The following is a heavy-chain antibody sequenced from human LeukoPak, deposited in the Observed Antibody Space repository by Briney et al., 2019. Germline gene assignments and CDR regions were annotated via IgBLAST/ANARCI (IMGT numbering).Heavy chain of an antibody. V-gene: IGHV3-23*01. CDR3: VRDDDRPDNGLDY. Sequence: GGSLRLSCVASGFTFSGHAISWVRQAPGKGLEWVSGISGSGGVTYYADSVKGRFSISRDNSKNTVFLQMNSLRVEDTALYYCVRDDDRPDNGLDYWGQGTLVTVSS. CDR1: GFTFSGHA. D-gene: IGHD3-22*01. CDR2: ISGSGGVT. J-gene: IGHJ4*02.